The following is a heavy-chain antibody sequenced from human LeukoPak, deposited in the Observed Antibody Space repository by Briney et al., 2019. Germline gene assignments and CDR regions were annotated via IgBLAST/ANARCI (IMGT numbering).Heavy chain of an antibody. J-gene: IGHJ4*02. CDR3: AKDWEVFDY. V-gene: IGHV3-30*18. CDR2: ISHDGSNK. CDR1: GFSFSSYG. D-gene: IGHD1-26*01. Sequence: PGRSLRLSCAASGFSFSSYGMHWVRQAPGKGLEWVAVISHDGSNKYYADSVKGRFTIYRDNSKNTLYLQMNSLRAEDTAVYYCAKDWEVFDYWGQGTLVTVSS.